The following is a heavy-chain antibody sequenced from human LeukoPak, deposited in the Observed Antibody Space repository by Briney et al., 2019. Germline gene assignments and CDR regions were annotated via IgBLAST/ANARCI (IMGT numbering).Heavy chain of an antibody. D-gene: IGHD3-10*02. CDR2: IYHSGST. CDR1: GGSISSGGYS. J-gene: IGHJ3*02. CDR3: ARVWGFSYYVGAFDI. V-gene: IGHV4-30-2*01. Sequence: PSETLSLTCAVSGGSISSGGYSWSWIRQPPGKGLEWIGYIYHSGSTYYNPSLKSRVTISVDRSKNQFSLKLSSVTAADTAVYYCARVWGFSYYVGAFDIWGQGTMVTVSS.